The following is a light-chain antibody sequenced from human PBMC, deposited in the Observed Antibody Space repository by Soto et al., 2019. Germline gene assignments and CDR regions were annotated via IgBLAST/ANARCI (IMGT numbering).Light chain of an antibody. J-gene: IGLJ3*02. CDR3: ATWDGTLRGWV. CDR1: SSNIGTNY. V-gene: IGLV1-47*01. Sequence: QSVLTQPPSASGTPEQSITISCSGRSSNIGTNYVYWYQHLPGTAPKLLIYKNSQRPSGVPDRFSGSKSSTSASLAISGLRSGDEADYYCATWDGTLRGWVFGGGTKVTVL. CDR2: KNS.